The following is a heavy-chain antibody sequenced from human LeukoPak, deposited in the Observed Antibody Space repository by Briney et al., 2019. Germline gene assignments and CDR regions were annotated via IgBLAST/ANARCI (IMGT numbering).Heavy chain of an antibody. CDR3: ARATYYYDSSGYYPLFDY. J-gene: IGHJ4*02. V-gene: IGHV4-59*11. CDR1: SGSISSHY. CDR2: IYYSGST. Sequence: SETLSLTCTVSSGSISSHYWSWIRQPPGKGLEWIGYIYYSGSTNYNPSLKSRVTISVDTSKNQFSLKLSSVTAADTAVYYCARATYYYDSSGYYPLFDYWGQGTLVTVSS. D-gene: IGHD3-22*01.